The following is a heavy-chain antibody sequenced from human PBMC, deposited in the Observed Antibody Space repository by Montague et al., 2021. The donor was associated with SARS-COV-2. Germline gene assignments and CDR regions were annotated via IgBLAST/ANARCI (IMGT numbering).Heavy chain of an antibody. V-gene: IGHV4-4*02. D-gene: IGHD3-10*01. J-gene: IGHJ6*02. Sequence: SETLSLTCVVSGDSISTDNWWTWVRLTPGKGLEWVGESYHTGSTKYKPSLKSRVTMSADTSKDQFSLKLSSVTAADTAVYYCARDRPRPYYYDSGTYTWGGYGMDVWGQGTTVAVSS. CDR1: GDSISTDNW. CDR3: ARDRPRPYYYDSGTYTWGGYGMDV. CDR2: SYHTGST.